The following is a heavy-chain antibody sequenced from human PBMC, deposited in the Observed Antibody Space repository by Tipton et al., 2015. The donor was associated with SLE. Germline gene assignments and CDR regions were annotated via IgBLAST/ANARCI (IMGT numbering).Heavy chain of an antibody. CDR3: ARVIVGVPGPYFDY. CDR1: GGSVSSGSYY. Sequence: TLSLTCTVSGGSVSSGSYYWSWIRQPPGKGLEWIGYIYYSGSTNYNPSLKSRVTISIDTSKNQFSLKLSSVTAADTAVYYCARVIVGVPGPYFDYWGQGTLVTVSS. D-gene: IGHD1-26*01. J-gene: IGHJ4*02. CDR2: IYYSGST. V-gene: IGHV4-61*01.